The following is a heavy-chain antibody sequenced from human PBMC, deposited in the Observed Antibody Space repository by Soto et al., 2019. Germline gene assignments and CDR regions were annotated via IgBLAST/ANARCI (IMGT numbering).Heavy chain of an antibody. J-gene: IGHJ4*02. V-gene: IGHV1-46*01. CDR1: GYTFTSYY. CDR3: ARDPRYCSSTSCYSYYFDY. D-gene: IGHD2-2*01. Sequence: ASVKVSCKASGYTFTSYYMHWVRQAPGQGLEWMGIINPSGGSTSYAQKFQGRVTMTRDTSTSTVYMELSSLRSEDTAVYYCARDPRYCSSTSCYSYYFDYWGQGTLVTVSS. CDR2: INPSGGST.